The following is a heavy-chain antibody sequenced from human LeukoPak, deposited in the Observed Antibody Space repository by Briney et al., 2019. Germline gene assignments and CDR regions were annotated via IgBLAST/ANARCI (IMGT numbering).Heavy chain of an antibody. V-gene: IGHV4-34*01. D-gene: IGHD1-26*01. CDR2: INHSGST. Sequence: GSLRLSCAASGFTFNTYAMNWVRQPPGKGLEWIGEINHSGSTNYNPSLKSRVTISVDTSKNQFSLKLSSVTAADTAVYYCARVGSYFHPPDYGGRGTLVTVSS. CDR3: ARVGSYFHPPDY. J-gene: IGHJ4*02. CDR1: GFTFNTYA.